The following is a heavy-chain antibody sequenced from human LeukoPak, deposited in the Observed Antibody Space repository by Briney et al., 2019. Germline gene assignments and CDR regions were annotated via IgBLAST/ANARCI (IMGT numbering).Heavy chain of an antibody. CDR2: ISSSSSYI. CDR1: GFTFSSYS. Sequence: GGSLRLSCAASGFTFSSYSMNWVRQAPGKGLEWVSSISSSSSYIYYADSVKGRFTISRDNAKNSLYLQMNSLRAEDTAVYYCAGLPYSSSSGRRGVGNDYWGQGTLVTVSS. CDR3: AGLPYSSSSGRRGVGNDY. D-gene: IGHD6-6*01. V-gene: IGHV3-21*01. J-gene: IGHJ4*02.